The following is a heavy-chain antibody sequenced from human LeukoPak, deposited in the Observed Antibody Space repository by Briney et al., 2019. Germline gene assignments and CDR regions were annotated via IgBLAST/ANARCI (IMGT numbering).Heavy chain of an antibody. Sequence: PSETLSLTCAVYGGSFSGYYLSWIRQPPGKGLEWIGEINHSGSTNYNPSLKSRVTISVDTSKNQFSLKLSSVTAADTAVYYCARALGRYSSGWYNYWGQGTLVTVSS. V-gene: IGHV4-34*01. D-gene: IGHD6-19*01. CDR2: INHSGST. CDR3: ARALGRYSSGWYNY. CDR1: GGSFSGYY. J-gene: IGHJ4*02.